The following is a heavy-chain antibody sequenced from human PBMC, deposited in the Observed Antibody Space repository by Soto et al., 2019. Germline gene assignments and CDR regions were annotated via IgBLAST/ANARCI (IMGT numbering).Heavy chain of an antibody. CDR2: INAGNGNT. V-gene: IGHV1-3*01. CDR1: GYTFTSYA. CDR3: ARDLDWYYAVDI. D-gene: IGHD3-9*01. J-gene: IGHJ3*02. Sequence: QVQLVQSGAEVKKPGASVKVSCKASGYTFTSYAMHWVRQAPGQRLEWMGWINAGNGNTKYSQKFQGRATITRDTSASTAYMELSSLRSEDTAVYYCARDLDWYYAVDIWGQGTMVTVSS.